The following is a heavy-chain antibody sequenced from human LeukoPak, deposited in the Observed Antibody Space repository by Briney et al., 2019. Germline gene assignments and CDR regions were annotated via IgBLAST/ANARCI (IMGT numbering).Heavy chain of an antibody. Sequence: SETLSLTCAVYGGSFSGYYWSWIRQPPGKGLEWIGEINHSGSTNYNPSLKSRVTILVDTSKNQFSLKLSSVTAADTAVYYCARVRRPYYYDSSGRNAFDIWGQGTMVTVSS. CDR2: INHSGST. D-gene: IGHD3-22*01. V-gene: IGHV4-34*01. CDR3: ARVRRPYYYDSSGRNAFDI. CDR1: GGSFSGYY. J-gene: IGHJ3*02.